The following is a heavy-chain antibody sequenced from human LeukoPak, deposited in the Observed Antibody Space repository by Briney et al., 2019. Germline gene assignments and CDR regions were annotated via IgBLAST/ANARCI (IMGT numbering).Heavy chain of an antibody. CDR1: GFTFTSSA. Sequence: SVKVSCKASGFTFTSSAVQWVRQARGQRLEGIGWIVVGSGNTNYAQKFQERVTITRDMSTSTAYMELSSLRSEDTAVYYCAAHHPEDSSGWDNYYYGMDVWGQGTTVTVSS. D-gene: IGHD6-19*01. CDR2: IVVGSGNT. J-gene: IGHJ6*02. CDR3: AAHHPEDSSGWDNYYYGMDV. V-gene: IGHV1-58*01.